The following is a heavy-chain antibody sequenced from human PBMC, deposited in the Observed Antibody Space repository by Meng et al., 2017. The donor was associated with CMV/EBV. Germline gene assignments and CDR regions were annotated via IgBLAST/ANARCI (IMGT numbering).Heavy chain of an antibody. CDR2: ISWNSGSI. CDR1: GFTFDDYA. J-gene: IGHJ6*02. Sequence: SLKISCAASGFTFDDYAMHWVRQAPGKGLEWVSGISWNSGSIGYADSVKDRFTISRDNAKNSLYLQMNSLRAEDTALYYCAKDISSVYKPYYYYGMDVWGQGTTVTVSS. CDR3: AKDISSVYKPYYYYGMDV. V-gene: IGHV3-9*01. D-gene: IGHD1-14*01.